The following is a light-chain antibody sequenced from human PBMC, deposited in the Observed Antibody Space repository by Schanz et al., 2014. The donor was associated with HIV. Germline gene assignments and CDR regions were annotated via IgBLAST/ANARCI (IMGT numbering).Light chain of an antibody. V-gene: IGKV1-5*03. Sequence: DIQVPQSPSSLSASVGAGVTITCRASQYISRWLAWYQQKPGQAPHLLIYQASTLQTGVSSRFSGSGSGTEFTLTISGLLPDDFATYFCQQFHTYPYTFGQGTKLEIK. CDR2: QAS. CDR1: QYISRW. J-gene: IGKJ2*01. CDR3: QQFHTYPYT.